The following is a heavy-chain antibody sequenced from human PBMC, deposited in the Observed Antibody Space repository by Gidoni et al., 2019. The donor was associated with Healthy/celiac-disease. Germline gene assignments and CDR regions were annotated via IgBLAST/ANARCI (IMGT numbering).Heavy chain of an antibody. V-gene: IGHV4-34*01. J-gene: IGHJ4*02. D-gene: IGHD3-22*01. CDR3: ARSLYDSSGYYDGGDY. CDR1: GWSFRVYS. Sequence: QVQLQQWGAGLLKPSETLSLTCAVYGWSFRVYSWSWIRQPPGKGLEWIGEINHIGSTNYNQSLKRRVTISVDTSKNQFSLKLSSVTAADTAVYYCARSLYDSSGYYDGGDYWGKGTLVTVSS. CDR2: INHIGST.